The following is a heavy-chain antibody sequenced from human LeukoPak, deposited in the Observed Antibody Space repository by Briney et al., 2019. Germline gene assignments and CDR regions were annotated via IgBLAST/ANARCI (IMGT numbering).Heavy chain of an antibody. V-gene: IGHV3-48*03. CDR1: GFTFSSYE. Sequence: GRSLRLSCAASGFTFSSYEMNWVRRAPGKGLEWVSYISSSGSTIYYADSVKGRFTISRDNAKNSLYLQMNSLRAEDTAVYYCAELGITMIGGVWGKGTTVTISS. CDR2: ISSSGSTI. J-gene: IGHJ6*04. D-gene: IGHD3-10*02. CDR3: AELGITMIGGV.